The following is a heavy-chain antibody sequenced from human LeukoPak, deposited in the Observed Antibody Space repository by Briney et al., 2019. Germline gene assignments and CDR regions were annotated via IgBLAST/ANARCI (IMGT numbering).Heavy chain of an antibody. CDR2: ISSSSSYI. CDR3: ARDLGQYYDTSDNWFDP. J-gene: IGHJ5*02. Sequence: GGSLRLSCAASGFTFSSYNMNWVRQAPGKGLEWVSFISSSSSYIYYADSLKGRFTISRDNAKNSLYLQMNSLRAEDTAVYYCARDLGQYYDTSDNWFDPWGQGTLVTVSS. V-gene: IGHV3-21*01. CDR1: GFTFSSYN. D-gene: IGHD3-22*01.